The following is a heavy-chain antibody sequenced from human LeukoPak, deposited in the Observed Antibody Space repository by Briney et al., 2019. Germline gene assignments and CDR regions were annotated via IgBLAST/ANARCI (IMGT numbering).Heavy chain of an antibody. V-gene: IGHV4-30-4*08. Sequence: SETLSLTCTVSGGSISSGDYYWSWIRQPPGKGLEWIGYIYYSGSTYYNLSLKSRVTISVDTSKNQFSLKLSSVTAADTAVYYCARDPSGSSATMDVWGKGTTVTVSS. CDR3: ARDPSGSSATMDV. CDR2: IYYSGST. J-gene: IGHJ6*04. D-gene: IGHD1-26*01. CDR1: GGSISSGDYY.